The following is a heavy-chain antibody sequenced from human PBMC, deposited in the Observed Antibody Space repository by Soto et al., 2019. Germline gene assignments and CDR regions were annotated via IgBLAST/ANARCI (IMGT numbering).Heavy chain of an antibody. V-gene: IGHV1-18*01. Sequence: ASVKVSCKASGYTFTSYGISWVRQAPGQGLEWMGWINSYNGNTNYAQKLQGRVTMTTDTSTSTAYMELRSLRSDDTAVYYWAREPVAGIWFDPWGQGTLVTVSS. J-gene: IGHJ5*02. CDR1: GYTFTSYG. CDR2: INSYNGNT. D-gene: IGHD6-19*01. CDR3: AREPVAGIWFDP.